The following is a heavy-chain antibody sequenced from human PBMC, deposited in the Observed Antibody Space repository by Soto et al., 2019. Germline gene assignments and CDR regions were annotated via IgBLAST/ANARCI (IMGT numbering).Heavy chain of an antibody. V-gene: IGHV4-30-2*06. CDR3: ARGRHCDSNVCYARPRFDS. CDR1: GGSLGTGDFS. Sequence: QLVLQESGPGLVRPSQTLSLTCSVSGGSLGTGDFSWNWIRQSPGEGLEWIGYIYPGGSTFHNPSLRSRVTLSVDKSKNQFSLKVTSATAADTAVYYCARGRHCDSNVCYARPRFDSWGQGTLVTVSS. CDR2: IYPGGST. J-gene: IGHJ5*01. D-gene: IGHD2-2*01.